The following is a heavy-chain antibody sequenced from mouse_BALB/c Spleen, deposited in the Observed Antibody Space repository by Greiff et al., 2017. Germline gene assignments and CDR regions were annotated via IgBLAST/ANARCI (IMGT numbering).Heavy chain of an antibody. J-gene: IGHJ4*01. Sequence: QVQLQQSGPELVKPGASVKISCKASGYSFTSYYIHWVKQRPGQGLEWIGWIFPGSGNTKYNEKFKGKATLTADTSSSTAYMQLSSLTSEDSAVYFCASPYDGYYGAMDYWGQGTSVTVSS. V-gene: IGHV1-66*01. CDR2: IFPGSGNT. D-gene: IGHD2-3*01. CDR1: GYSFTSYY. CDR3: ASPYDGYYGAMDY.